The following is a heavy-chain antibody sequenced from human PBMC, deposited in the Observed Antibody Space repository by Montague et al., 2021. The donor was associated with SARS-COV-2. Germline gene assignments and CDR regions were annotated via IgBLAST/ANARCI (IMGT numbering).Heavy chain of an antibody. CDR3: ARHVGRGAGAMDWFDP. D-gene: IGHD2-2*01. CDR1: GGSIISSNYY. V-gene: IGHV4-39*01. CDR2: GYYSGST. Sequence: SETLSLTCTVSGGSIISSNYYWGWLRQPPGKGLKWIGSGYYSGSTSYNPSLTSRVTISVDTSKNQFSLKLTSVTAADTAVYYCARHVGRGAGAMDWFDPWGQGTLVTVSS. J-gene: IGHJ5*02.